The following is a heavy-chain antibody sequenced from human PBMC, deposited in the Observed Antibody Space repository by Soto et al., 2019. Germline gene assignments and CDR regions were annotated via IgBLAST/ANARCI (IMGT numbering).Heavy chain of an antibody. CDR1: GYPFTSYD. V-gene: IGHV1-8*01. Sequence: QVQLVQSGTEVKKPGSSVKVSCKASGYPFTSYDINWVRQATGQGLEWMGWMNLNSGNTGFAQKFQGRVTMTRNTSISTAYMELSSLRSEDTAVYYCARGEQWVEYYYGMDVWGQGTTVTVSS. CDR3: ARGEQWVEYYYGMDV. D-gene: IGHD6-19*01. J-gene: IGHJ6*02. CDR2: MNLNSGNT.